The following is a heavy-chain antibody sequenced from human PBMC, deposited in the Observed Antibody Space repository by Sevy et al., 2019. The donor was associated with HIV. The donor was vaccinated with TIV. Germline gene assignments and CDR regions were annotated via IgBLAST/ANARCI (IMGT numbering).Heavy chain of an antibody. CDR1: GFTFSSYE. Sequence: GGSLRLSCAASGFTFSSYEMNWVRQAPGKGLEWVAYISNSGSTIYYSDSVKGRFTISRDNAKNSLYLQMNSLRVEDTAVYYCARDLPPSATTAAHFDYWGRGTLVTVSS. J-gene: IGHJ4*02. CDR3: ARDLPPSATTAAHFDY. CDR2: ISNSGSTI. V-gene: IGHV3-48*03. D-gene: IGHD4-17*01.